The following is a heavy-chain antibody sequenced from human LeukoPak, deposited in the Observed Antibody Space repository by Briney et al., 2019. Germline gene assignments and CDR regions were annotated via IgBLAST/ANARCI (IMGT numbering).Heavy chain of an antibody. J-gene: IGHJ6*03. CDR1: GGTFSSYA. V-gene: IGHV1-69*06. Sequence: SVKVSCKASGGTFSSYAISWVRQAPGQGLEWMGGIIPIFGTANYAQRFQGRVAITADTSTSTAYMELRSLRSDDTAVYYCANWNYYYYYMDVWGKGTTVTVSS. CDR3: ANWNYYYYYMDV. CDR2: IIPIFGTA. D-gene: IGHD1-1*01.